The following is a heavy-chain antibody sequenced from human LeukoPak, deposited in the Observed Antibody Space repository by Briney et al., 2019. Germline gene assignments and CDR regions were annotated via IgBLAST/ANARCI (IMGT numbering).Heavy chain of an antibody. Sequence: SETLSLTCTVSGGSISSYYWSWIRQPPGKGLEWIGYIYYSGSTNCNPSLKSRVTISVDTSKNQFSLKLGSVTAADTAVYYCARCGSGWYDYYYYMDVWGKGTTVTVSS. CDR3: ARCGSGWYDYYYYMDV. CDR1: GGSISSYY. D-gene: IGHD6-19*01. CDR2: IYYSGST. J-gene: IGHJ6*03. V-gene: IGHV4-59*01.